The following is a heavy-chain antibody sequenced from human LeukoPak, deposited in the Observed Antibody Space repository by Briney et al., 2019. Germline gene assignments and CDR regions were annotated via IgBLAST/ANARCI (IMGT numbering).Heavy chain of an antibody. V-gene: IGHV1-69*13. CDR3: ARASSGYYAFDI. J-gene: IGHJ3*02. CDR2: IIPIFGTA. Sequence: SVKVSCKASGGTFSSYAISWVRQAPGQGLEWMGGIIPIFGTANYAQKFQGRVTIPADESTSTAYMELSSLRSEDTAVYYCARASSGYYAFDIWGQGTMVTVSS. CDR1: GGTFSSYA. D-gene: IGHD3-22*01.